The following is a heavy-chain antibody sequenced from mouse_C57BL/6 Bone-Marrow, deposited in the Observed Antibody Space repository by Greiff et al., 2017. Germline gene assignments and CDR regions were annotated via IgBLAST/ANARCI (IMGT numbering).Heavy chain of an antibody. V-gene: IGHV1-42*01. CDR2: INPSTGGT. CDR1: GYSFTGYY. Sequence: VQLQQSGPELVKPGASVKISCKASGYSFTGYYMNWVKQSPEKSLEWIGEINPSTGGTTYNQKFKAKATLTVDKSSSTAYMQLKSLTSEDSAVYYCARPLIYYYGSSWFAYWGQGTLVTVSA. J-gene: IGHJ3*01. D-gene: IGHD1-1*01. CDR3: ARPLIYYYGSSWFAY.